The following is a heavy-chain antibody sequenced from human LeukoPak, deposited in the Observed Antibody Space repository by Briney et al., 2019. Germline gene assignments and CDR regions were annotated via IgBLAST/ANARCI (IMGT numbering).Heavy chain of an antibody. Sequence: ASVKVSCKASGGTFSSYAISWVRQAPGQGLEWMGGIIPIFGTANYAQKFQGRVTITADESTSTAYMELSSLRSEDTAVYYCARDSRYCSSTSCYEGGNWFDPWGQGTLVTVSS. V-gene: IGHV1-69*13. CDR3: ARDSRYCSSTSCYEGGNWFDP. CDR2: IIPIFGTA. J-gene: IGHJ5*02. D-gene: IGHD2-2*01. CDR1: GGTFSSYA.